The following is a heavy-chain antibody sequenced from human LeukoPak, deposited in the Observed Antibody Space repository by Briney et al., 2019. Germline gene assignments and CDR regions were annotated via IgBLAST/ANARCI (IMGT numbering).Heavy chain of an antibody. CDR1: GFTFSIYA. CDR3: ARHTGSTWSTGY. Sequence: PGGSLRLSCAASGFTFSIYAMSWVRQAPGKGLEWVSVISGSGGSTYYADSVKGRFTISRDNSKNTLYLQMSSLRAGDTAVYYCARHTGSTWSTGYWGQGTLVTVSS. D-gene: IGHD6-13*01. V-gene: IGHV3-23*01. CDR2: ISGSGGST. J-gene: IGHJ4*02.